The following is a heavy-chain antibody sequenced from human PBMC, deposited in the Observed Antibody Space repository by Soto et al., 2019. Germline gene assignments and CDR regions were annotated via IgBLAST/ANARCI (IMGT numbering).Heavy chain of an antibody. D-gene: IGHD3-10*01. V-gene: IGHV1-69*06. CDR2: IIPFLGKI. CDR1: GSIFITYG. Sequence: QVQLVQSGAEMKMPGSSVKVSCKTSGSIFITYGISWVRQSPGQGLAWMGGIIPFLGKINHAQIFQDRGTITAYKATSTVYLELTDLISNDTAVYYCARETAHRGASGRPLLPENFDSWGQGTLVTVSS. J-gene: IGHJ4*02. CDR3: ARETAHRGASGRPLLPENFDS.